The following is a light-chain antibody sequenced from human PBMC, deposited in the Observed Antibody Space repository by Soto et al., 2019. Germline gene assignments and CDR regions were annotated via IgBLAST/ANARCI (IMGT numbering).Light chain of an antibody. CDR3: QRYNTVPWT. CDR1: LAISNY. J-gene: IGKJ1*01. Sequence: DIQMTQSPSSLSAFVGDRVTITCRASLAISNYLAWYQQKPGKVPKLLIYGASTLQSGVPSRFAGSGSGTELSLTITSLQREDAATYYCQRYNTVPWTFGQGTKVEVK. V-gene: IGKV1-27*01. CDR2: GAS.